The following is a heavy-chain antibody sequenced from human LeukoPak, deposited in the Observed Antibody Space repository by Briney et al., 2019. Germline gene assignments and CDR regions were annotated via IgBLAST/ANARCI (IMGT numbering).Heavy chain of an antibody. CDR3: AINDNSRRYFQY. D-gene: IGHD1-26*01. Sequence: GASVKVSCKASGYTFTSYDINWVRPATGQGLEWMGWMNPNSGNTGYAQEFQGRVTMTRNTSISTAYMELSSLRSEDTAVYYCAINDNSRRYFQYWGQGTLVTVSS. J-gene: IGHJ1*01. CDR1: GYTFTSYD. CDR2: MNPNSGNT. V-gene: IGHV1-8*01.